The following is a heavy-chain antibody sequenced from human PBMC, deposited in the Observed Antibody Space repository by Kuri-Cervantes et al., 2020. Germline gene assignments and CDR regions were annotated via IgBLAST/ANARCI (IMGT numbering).Heavy chain of an antibody. CDR2: IYYSGST. D-gene: IGHD4-17*01. CDR1: GGSISSYY. J-gene: IGHJ4*02. Sequence: GSLRLSCTVSGGSISSYYWSWIRQPPGKGLEWIGYIYYSGSTNYNPSLKSRVTISVDTSKNQFSLKLSSVTAAGTAVYYCAREFYGDRDYWGQGTLVTVSS. V-gene: IGHV4-59*01. CDR3: AREFYGDRDY.